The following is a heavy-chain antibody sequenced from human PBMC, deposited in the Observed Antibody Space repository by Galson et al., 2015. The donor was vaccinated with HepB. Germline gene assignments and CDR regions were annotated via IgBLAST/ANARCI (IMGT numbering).Heavy chain of an antibody. CDR3: ATDSRAYWYFDL. V-gene: IGHV1-24*01. J-gene: IGHJ2*01. CDR2: FDPEDGET. Sequence: SCKVSGYTLTELSMHWVRQAPGKGLEWMGGFDPEDGETIYAQKFQGRVTMTEDTSTDTAYMELSSLRSEDTAVYYCATDSRAYWYFDLWGRGTLVTVSS. D-gene: IGHD3-10*01. CDR1: GYTLTELS.